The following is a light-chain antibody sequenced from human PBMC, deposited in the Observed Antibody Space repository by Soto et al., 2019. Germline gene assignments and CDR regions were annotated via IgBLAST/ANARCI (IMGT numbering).Light chain of an antibody. CDR2: EVS. V-gene: IGLV2-14*01. CDR3: AAWDDSLNGYV. J-gene: IGLJ1*01. Sequence: QSALTQPASVSGSPGQSITISCTGTSSDVGGYNYVSWYLQHPGKAPKLMIYEVSNRPSGVPDRFSGSKSGTSASLAISGLQSEDEADYYCAAWDDSLNGYVFGTGTKVTVL. CDR1: SSDVGGYNY.